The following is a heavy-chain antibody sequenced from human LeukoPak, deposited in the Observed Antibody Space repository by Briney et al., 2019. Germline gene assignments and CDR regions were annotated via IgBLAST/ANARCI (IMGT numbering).Heavy chain of an antibody. V-gene: IGHV4-59*01. J-gene: IGHJ4*02. CDR1: GGSITNYY. CDR3: ARGRSGDYFDY. Sequence: PSETLSLTCTVSGGSITNYYWSWIRQPPGKGLEWIGYIYYSGSTNYNPSLKSRVTISKDSSKKQFSLKLSSVTAADTAVYYCARGRSGDYFDYWGQGTLVTVSS. D-gene: IGHD4-17*01. CDR2: IYYSGST.